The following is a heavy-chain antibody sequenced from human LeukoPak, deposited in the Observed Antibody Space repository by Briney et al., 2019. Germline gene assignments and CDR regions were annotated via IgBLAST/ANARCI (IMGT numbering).Heavy chain of an antibody. Sequence: GGSLRLSCAASGFTFSSYAMSWVRQAPGKGLEWVSAISGSGGSTYYADSVKGRFTISRDNSKNTLYLQMNSLRAEDTAVYYCAKLLVVGYSYGSGYFDYWGQGTLVTVSS. CDR2: ISGSGGST. CDR3: AKLLVVGYSYGSGYFDY. D-gene: IGHD5-18*01. CDR1: GFTFSSYA. V-gene: IGHV3-23*01. J-gene: IGHJ4*02.